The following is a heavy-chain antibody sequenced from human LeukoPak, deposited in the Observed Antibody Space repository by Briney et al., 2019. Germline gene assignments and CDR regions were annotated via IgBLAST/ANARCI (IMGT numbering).Heavy chain of an antibody. CDR1: GFTFSSYW. CDR3: ARLKLLWSNYFDY. CDR2: IKQDGSEK. Sequence: PGRSLRLSCAASGFTFSSYWMSWVRQAPGKGLEWVANIKQDGSEKYYVDSVKGRFTISRDNAKNSLYLQMNSLRAEDTAVYYCARLKLLWSNYFDYWGQGTLVTVSS. D-gene: IGHD2-2*01. V-gene: IGHV3-7*01. J-gene: IGHJ4*02.